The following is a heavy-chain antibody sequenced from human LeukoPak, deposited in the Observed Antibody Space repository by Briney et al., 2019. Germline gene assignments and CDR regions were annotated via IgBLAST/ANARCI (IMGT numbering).Heavy chain of an antibody. D-gene: IGHD6-19*01. CDR2: IYYSGST. J-gene: IGHJ3*02. CDR1: GGSLSSYH. CDR3: ARIAVGPNDAFDI. Sequence: FETLSLTCTGSGGSLSSYHWRWVRPPPGKGLEWVGYIYYSGSTNYNPSLKSRVTISVDTSKNQFSLKLSSVTAADTAVYYCARIAVGPNDAFDIWGQGTMVTVSS. V-gene: IGHV4-59*01.